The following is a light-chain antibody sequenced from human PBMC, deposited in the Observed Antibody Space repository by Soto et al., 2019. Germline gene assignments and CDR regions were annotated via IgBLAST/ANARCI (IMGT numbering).Light chain of an antibody. CDR1: SSDIDSHKY. CDR2: EVN. CDR3: TSYTSTTTLV. Sequence: QSALTQPASVSGSPGQSITISCTGTSSDIDSHKYVSWYQHHPGKAPKLMIYEVNSRPSGVSDRFSGSMSGNTASLTIFGLQAEDEADYYCTSYTSTTTLVFGGGTKVTVL. V-gene: IGLV2-14*01. J-gene: IGLJ2*01.